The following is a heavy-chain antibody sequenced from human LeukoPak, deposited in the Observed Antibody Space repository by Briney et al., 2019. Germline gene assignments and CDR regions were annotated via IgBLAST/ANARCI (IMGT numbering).Heavy chain of an antibody. CDR2: INHSGST. CDR1: GGSFSGYY. D-gene: IGHD2-21*02. CDR3: ARGPYCGGDCYPRPFDY. Sequence: SETLSLTCAVYGGSFSGYYWSWIRQPPGKGLEWIGEINHSGSTNYSPSLESRVTISVDTSKNQFSLKLSSVTAADTAVYYCARGPYCGGDCYPRPFDYWGQGTLVTVSS. J-gene: IGHJ4*02. V-gene: IGHV4-34*01.